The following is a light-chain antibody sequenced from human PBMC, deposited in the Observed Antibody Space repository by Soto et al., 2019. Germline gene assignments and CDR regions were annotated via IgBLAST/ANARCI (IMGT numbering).Light chain of an antibody. V-gene: IGLV2-14*01. CDR1: SSDVGAYNY. Sequence: QSVLTQPASVYGSPGQSITISCTGTSSDVGAYNYVSWYQHHPGKVPKLLIYEVTNRPSGVSDRFSGSKSGNTASLTISGLQAEDEADYYCSSKRDSSTLLVFGTGTKGTVL. J-gene: IGLJ1*01. CDR2: EVT. CDR3: SSKRDSSTLLV.